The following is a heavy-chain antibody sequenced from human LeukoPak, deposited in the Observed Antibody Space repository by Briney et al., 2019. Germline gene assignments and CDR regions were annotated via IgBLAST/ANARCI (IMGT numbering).Heavy chain of an antibody. CDR1: GGSIDTFY. J-gene: IGHJ4*03. Sequence: PSETLSLTCSVSGGSIDTFYWSWLRQSPGKRLEWIGYVYFGGTKYSPSLKSRLTISLDASKSQFSLDLSSVTAADTAVYFCAGSDGHHFPPDHRGPGTLVTVSS. V-gene: IGHV4-59*01. CDR3: AGSDGHHFPPDH. CDR2: VYFGGT. D-gene: IGHD5-24*01.